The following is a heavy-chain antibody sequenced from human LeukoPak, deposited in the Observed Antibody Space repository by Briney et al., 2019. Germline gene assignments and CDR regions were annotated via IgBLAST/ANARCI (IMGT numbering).Heavy chain of an antibody. J-gene: IGHJ4*02. D-gene: IGHD6-19*01. CDR3: ARLGYNGGWYQYYFEY. CDR1: GASISTSAYY. Sequence: PPETLSLTCAVSGASISTSAYYWGWIRQPPGKGLQWIGSVYYSGTTYYNPSLQSRVTISVDTSKNQFSLELTSVTAADAAVYYCARLGYNGGWYQYYFEYWGLGTLVTVSS. CDR2: VYYSGTT. V-gene: IGHV4-39*01.